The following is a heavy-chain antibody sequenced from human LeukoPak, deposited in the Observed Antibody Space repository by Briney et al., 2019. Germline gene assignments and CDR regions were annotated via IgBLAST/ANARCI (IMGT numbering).Heavy chain of an antibody. V-gene: IGHV4-59*01. CDR2: IYYSGST. Sequence: SGTLSLTCTVSDGSINGYYWSWIRQPPGKGLEWIGYIYYSGSTNYNPSLKSRVTISVDTSKNQFSLKLSSVTAADTAVYYCARRLDYYYYMDVWGKGTTVTVSS. CDR3: ARRLDYYYYMDV. CDR1: DGSINGYY. J-gene: IGHJ6*03. D-gene: IGHD6-25*01.